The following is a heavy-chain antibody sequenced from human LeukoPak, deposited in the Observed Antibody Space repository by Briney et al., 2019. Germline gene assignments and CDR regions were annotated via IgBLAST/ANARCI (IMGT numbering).Heavy chain of an antibody. D-gene: IGHD6-19*01. J-gene: IGHJ6*02. CDR2: ISYDGSNK. Sequence: GSLRLSCAASGFTFSSYGMHWVRQAPGKGLEWVAVISYDGSNKYYADSVKGRFTISRDNSKNTLYLQMNSLRAEDTAVYYCARERIAVAGTTYYYYYGMDVWGQGTTVTVSS. CDR3: ARERIAVAGTTYYYYYGMDV. CDR1: GFTFSSYG. V-gene: IGHV3-30*03.